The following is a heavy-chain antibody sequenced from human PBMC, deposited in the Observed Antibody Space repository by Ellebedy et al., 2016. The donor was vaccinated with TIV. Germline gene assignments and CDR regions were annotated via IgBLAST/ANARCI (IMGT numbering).Heavy chain of an antibody. CDR3: AKDIRRGMGFDY. D-gene: IGHD6-13*01. CDR2: ISWNSGSI. J-gene: IGHJ4*02. CDR1: GFTFDDYA. Sequence: PGGSLRLSCAASGFTFDDYAIHWVRQDPGKGLEWVSSISWNSGSIGYADSVKGRFTISRDNAKNSLYLQMNSLRAEDTAFYYCAKDIRRGMGFDYWGQGTLVIVSS. V-gene: IGHV3-9*01.